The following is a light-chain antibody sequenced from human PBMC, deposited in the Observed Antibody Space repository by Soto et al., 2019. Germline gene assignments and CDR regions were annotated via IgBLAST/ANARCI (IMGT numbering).Light chain of an antibody. CDR3: QRSYRSIS. Sequence: DIQMTQSPSSLFASVGDRVTITCRASQSISTYLNWYQQRPGKAPRLLIYAASSLQSGVPSRFSGSGSGTDFTLTISSLQPEDFATYDCQRSYRSISFGQGTRLEMK. CDR1: QSISTY. V-gene: IGKV1-39*01. J-gene: IGKJ5*01. CDR2: AAS.